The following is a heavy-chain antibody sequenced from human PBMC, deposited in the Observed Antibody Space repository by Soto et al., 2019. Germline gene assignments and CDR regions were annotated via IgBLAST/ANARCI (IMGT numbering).Heavy chain of an antibody. CDR2: IYYSGSA. CDR3: ARGVGFGYYYYHMDL. Sequence: SETLSLTCTVSGDSVTSVSDYWSWIRQPPGKGLEWIGYIYYSGSADYNPSLGSRVTISVDTSKNQFSLKLTSVTAADTAVYYCARGVGFGYYYYHMDLWGQGTTVTVSS. CDR1: GDSVTSVSDY. D-gene: IGHD3-10*01. J-gene: IGHJ6*02. V-gene: IGHV4-61*01.